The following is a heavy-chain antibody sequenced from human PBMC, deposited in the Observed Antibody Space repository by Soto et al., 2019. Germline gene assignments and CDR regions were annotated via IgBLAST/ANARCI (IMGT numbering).Heavy chain of an antibody. V-gene: IGHV4-31*03. CDR1: GGSISSGGYY. CDR2: IYYSGST. J-gene: IGHJ4*02. CDR3: ARTPYSGSYYSFDY. Sequence: SETLSLTCTVSGGSISSGGYYWSWIRQHPGKGLEWIGYIYYSGSTYYNPSLKSRVTISVDTSKNQFSLKLSSVTAADTAVYYCARTPYSGSYYSFDYWGQGTLVTVS. D-gene: IGHD1-26*01.